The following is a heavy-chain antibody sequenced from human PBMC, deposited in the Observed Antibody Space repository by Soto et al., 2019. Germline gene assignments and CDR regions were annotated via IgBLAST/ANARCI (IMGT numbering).Heavy chain of an antibody. Sequence: PGGSLRLSCAASGFTFSSYGMHWVRQAPGKGLEWLSSISDSSSYIYYAGSVKGRFPISXXXAXXSXXLXXNXXRAXDTAVYYCARVHCSGTSCGMDVWGQGTTVTVSS. CDR3: ARVHCSGTSCGMDV. D-gene: IGHD2-2*01. CDR1: GFTFSSYG. J-gene: IGHJ6*02. CDR2: ISDSSSYI. V-gene: IGHV3-21*01.